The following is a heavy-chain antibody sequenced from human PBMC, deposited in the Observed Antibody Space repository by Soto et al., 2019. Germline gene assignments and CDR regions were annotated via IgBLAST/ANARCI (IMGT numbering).Heavy chain of an antibody. CDR2: ISAYNGNT. D-gene: IGHD3-22*01. J-gene: IGHJ4*02. CDR1: GYTFTSYG. V-gene: IGHV1-18*04. CDR3: ARIRDYYDSSGYQYYFDY. Sequence: AVKVSCKASGYTFTSYGISWVRQAPGQGLEWMGWISAYNGNTNYAQKLQGRVTMTTDTSTSTAYMELRSLRSDDTAVYYCARIRDYYDSSGYQYYFDYWGQGTLVIVSS.